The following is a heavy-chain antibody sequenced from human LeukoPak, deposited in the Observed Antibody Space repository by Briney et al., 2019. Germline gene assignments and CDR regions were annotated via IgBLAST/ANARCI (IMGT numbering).Heavy chain of an antibody. J-gene: IGHJ4*02. CDR1: GYSFTDYW. D-gene: IGHD5-12*01. Sequence: GESLKISCKGSGYSFTDYWISWVRQAPGQGLEWMGWISAYNGNTNYAQKLQGRVTMTTDTSTSTAYMELRSLRSDDTAVYYCARDRERVVATMGYYWGQGTLVTVSS. CDR2: ISAYNGNT. CDR3: ARDRERVVATMGYY. V-gene: IGHV1-18*04.